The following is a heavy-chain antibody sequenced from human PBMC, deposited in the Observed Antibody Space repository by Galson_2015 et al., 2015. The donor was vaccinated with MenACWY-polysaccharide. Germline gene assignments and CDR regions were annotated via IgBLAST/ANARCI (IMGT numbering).Heavy chain of an antibody. CDR3: AKGAFFDFWTGYSRGGYFDY. CDR1: AFSFSSYA. D-gene: IGHD3/OR15-3a*01. Sequence: SLRLSCAASAFSFSSYAMNWVRQAPGKGLEWVSGISGSGVNTYYAGSVKGRFTISRDNSKNTLFLQMNSLRAEDTAVYFCAKGAFFDFWTGYSRGGYFDYWGQGTLVTVSP. CDR2: ISGSGVNT. J-gene: IGHJ4*02. V-gene: IGHV3-23*01.